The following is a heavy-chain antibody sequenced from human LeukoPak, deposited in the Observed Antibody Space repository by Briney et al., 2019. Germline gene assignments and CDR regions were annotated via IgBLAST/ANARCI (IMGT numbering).Heavy chain of an antibody. CDR3: ARDRGYGDTDYFDY. J-gene: IGHJ4*02. CDR2: INWNGGST. V-gene: IGHV3-20*04. Sequence: QSGGSLRLSCAASGFTFDDYGMSWVRQAPGKGLEWVSGINWNGGSTGYADSVKGRFTISRDNAKNSLYLQMNSLRAEDTALYYCARDRGYGDTDYFDYWGQGTLVTVSS. CDR1: GFTFDDYG. D-gene: IGHD4-17*01.